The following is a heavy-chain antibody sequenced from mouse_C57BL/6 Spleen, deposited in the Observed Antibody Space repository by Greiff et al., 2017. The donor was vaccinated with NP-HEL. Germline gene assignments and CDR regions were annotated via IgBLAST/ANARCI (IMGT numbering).Heavy chain of an antibody. CDR2: IYPGDGDT. V-gene: IGHV1-80*01. CDR3: ARGADYYGSSFYYFDY. D-gene: IGHD1-1*01. J-gene: IGHJ2*01. CDR1: GYAFSSYW. Sequence: VQWVESGAELVKPGASVKISCKASGYAFSSYWMNWVKQRPGKGLEWIGQIYPGDGDTNYNGKFKGKATLTADKSSSTAYMQLSSLTSEDSAVYFCARGADYYGSSFYYFDYWGQGTTLTVSS.